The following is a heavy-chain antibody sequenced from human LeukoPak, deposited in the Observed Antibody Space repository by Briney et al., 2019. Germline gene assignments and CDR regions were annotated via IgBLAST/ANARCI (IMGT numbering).Heavy chain of an antibody. Sequence: PGGSLRLSCAASGFTFSSYSMNWVRQAPGKGLVWVSRVNSDGSSTSYADSVKGRFTISRDNAKNTLYLQMNSLRAEDTAVYNCARGGSYPFDIWGQGTMVTVSS. V-gene: IGHV3-74*01. CDR2: VNSDGSST. D-gene: IGHD1-26*01. CDR1: GFTFSSYS. CDR3: ARGGSYPFDI. J-gene: IGHJ3*02.